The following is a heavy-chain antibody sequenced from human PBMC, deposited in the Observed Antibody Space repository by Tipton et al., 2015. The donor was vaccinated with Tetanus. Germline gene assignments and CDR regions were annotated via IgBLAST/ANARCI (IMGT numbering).Heavy chain of an antibody. J-gene: IGHJ6*02. V-gene: IGHV3-21*01. CDR2: ISSTSSYI. CDR3: ARRSLTNYGLDV. D-gene: IGHD1-1*01. CDR1: GFTFSNYR. Sequence: GSLRLSCVVSGFTFSNYRMNWVRQAPGKGLQWVASISSTSSYIYYADSLKGRFTISRDNTKNSLYLQMNSLRAEDTAVYFCARRSLTNYGLDVWGQGTPVTVSS.